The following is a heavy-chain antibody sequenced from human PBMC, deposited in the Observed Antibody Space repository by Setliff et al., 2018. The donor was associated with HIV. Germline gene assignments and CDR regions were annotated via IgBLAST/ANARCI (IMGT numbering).Heavy chain of an antibody. Sequence: GGSLRLSCAASGFTFSSYWMSWVRQAQGKGLEWVANIKQDGSEKYYVDSVKGRFTISRDNAKNSLYLQMNSLRAEDTAVYYCARDVCSGAYCYAYYYYGMDVWGQGTMVTVS. CDR3: ARDVCSGAYCYAYYYYGMDV. J-gene: IGHJ6*02. CDR2: IKQDGSEK. D-gene: IGHD2-15*01. V-gene: IGHV3-7*01. CDR1: GFTFSSYW.